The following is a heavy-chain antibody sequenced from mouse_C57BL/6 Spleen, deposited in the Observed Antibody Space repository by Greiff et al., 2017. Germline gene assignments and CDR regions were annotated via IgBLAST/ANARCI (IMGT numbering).Heavy chain of an antibody. J-gene: IGHJ2*01. CDR2: ISSGSSTI. CDR1: GFTFSDYG. V-gene: IGHV5-17*01. Sequence: EVKLVESGGGLVKPGGSLKLSCAASGFTFSDYGMHWVRQAPEKGLEWVAYISSGSSTIYYADTVKGRVPISRDNAKNTLFLQMTSLRSEDTAMYYCARGDLPRHYFDYWGQGTTLTVSS. D-gene: IGHD2-1*01. CDR3: ARGDLPRHYFDY.